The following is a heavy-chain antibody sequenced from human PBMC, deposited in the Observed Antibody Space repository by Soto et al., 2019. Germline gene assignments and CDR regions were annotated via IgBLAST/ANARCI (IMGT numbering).Heavy chain of an antibody. D-gene: IGHD3-22*01. V-gene: IGHV4-39*01. J-gene: IGHJ4*02. CDR3: ASSILDSSGYYHEKYYFDY. CDR2: IYYSGST. Sequence: PSETLSLTCTVSGGSISSSSYYWGWIRQPPGKGLEWIGSIYYSGSTYYNPSLKSRVTISVDTSKNQFSLKLSSVTAADTAVYYCASSILDSSGYYHEKYYFDYWGQGTLVTVS. CDR1: GGSISSSSYY.